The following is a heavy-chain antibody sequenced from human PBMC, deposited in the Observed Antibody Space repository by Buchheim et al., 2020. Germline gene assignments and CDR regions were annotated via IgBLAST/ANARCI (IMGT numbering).Heavy chain of an antibody. D-gene: IGHD6-6*01. J-gene: IGHJ5*02. Sequence: EVQLLESGGGLVQPGGSLRLSCAASRFTFATSAMSWVRQAPGKGLEWVSAISGSDGNTYYADSVKGLFTISKDNSKHSLYLQMSNLRAEDTAVYFCARRPGYWFDPGGQGTL. V-gene: IGHV3-23*01. CDR1: RFTFATSA. CDR2: ISGSDGNT. CDR3: ARRPGYWFDP.